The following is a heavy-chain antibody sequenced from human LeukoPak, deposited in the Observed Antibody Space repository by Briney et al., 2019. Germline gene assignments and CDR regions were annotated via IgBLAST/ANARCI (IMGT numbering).Heavy chain of an antibody. CDR2: INPNSGGT. Sequence: ASVKVSCKASGYTFTGYYMHWVRQAPGQGLEWMGWINPNSGGTNYAQKIQGRVTMTRDTSISTAYMELSRLRSDDTAVYYCARDRWSLGAFDIWGQGTMVTVSS. CDR1: GYTFTGYY. D-gene: IGHD2-15*01. J-gene: IGHJ3*02. V-gene: IGHV1-2*02. CDR3: ARDRWSLGAFDI.